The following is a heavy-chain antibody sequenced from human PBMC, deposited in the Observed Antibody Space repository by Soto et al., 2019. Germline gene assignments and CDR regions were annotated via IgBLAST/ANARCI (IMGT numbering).Heavy chain of an antibody. D-gene: IGHD3-22*01. CDR2: IIPIFGTA. Sequence: QVQLVQSGAEVKKPGSSVKVSCKASGGTFSSYAISWVRQAPGQGLEWMGGIIPIFGTANYAQKFQGRVTITADESTSTAYMELSSLRSEDTAVYYCARELVGDSSGYYHYYYYGMDVWGQGTTVTVSS. CDR1: GGTFSSYA. J-gene: IGHJ6*02. CDR3: ARELVGDSSGYYHYYYYGMDV. V-gene: IGHV1-69*01.